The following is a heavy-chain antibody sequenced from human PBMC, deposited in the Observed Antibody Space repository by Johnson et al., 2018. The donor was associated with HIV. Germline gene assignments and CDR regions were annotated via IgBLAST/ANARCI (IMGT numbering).Heavy chain of an antibody. D-gene: IGHD1-1*01. CDR1: GFTFSSYA. J-gene: IGHJ3*02. CDR3: ARGGIIHDAFDI. Sequence: EVQLVESRGVLVQPGGSLRLSCAASGFTFSSYAMHWVRQAPGKGLEWVADIKCDGSEKYYVDSVKGRLTISRDNAKNTLYLQMNSLRAEDTALYYCARGGIIHDAFDIWGQGTMVTVSS. CDR2: IKCDGSEK. V-gene: IGHV3-7*03.